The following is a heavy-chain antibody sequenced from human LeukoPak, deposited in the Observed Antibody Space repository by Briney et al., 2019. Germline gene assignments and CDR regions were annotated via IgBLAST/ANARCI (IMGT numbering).Heavy chain of an antibody. D-gene: IGHD6-19*01. Sequence: GGSLRLSCEASGFTFDDYDMSWVRQAPGKGLEWVSGINWNGVSTGYADSVKGRFTISRDNAKNSLYLQMNSLSAEDTALYYCARGSGWFDYWGQGSLVTVSS. CDR1: GFTFDDYD. V-gene: IGHV3-20*04. CDR3: ARGSGWFDY. CDR2: INWNGVST. J-gene: IGHJ5*01.